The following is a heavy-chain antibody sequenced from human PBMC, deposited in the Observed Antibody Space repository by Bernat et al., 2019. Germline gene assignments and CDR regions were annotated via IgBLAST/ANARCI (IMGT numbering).Heavy chain of an antibody. Sequence: QVQLVQSGAEVKKPGSSVKVSCKASGGTFSSYTISWVRQAPGQGLEWMGRIIPILGIANYAQKFQGRVTITADKSTSTADMELSSVRSEDTAVYYCAGVVDGNRPRWFDPWGQGTLVTVSS. J-gene: IGHJ5*02. CDR3: AGVVDGNRPRWFDP. CDR1: GGTFSSYT. D-gene: IGHD2-15*01. V-gene: IGHV1-69*02. CDR2: IIPILGIA.